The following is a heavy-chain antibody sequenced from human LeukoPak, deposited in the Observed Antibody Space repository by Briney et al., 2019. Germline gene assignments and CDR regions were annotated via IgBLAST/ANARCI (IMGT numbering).Heavy chain of an antibody. CDR1: GFTFSSYG. CDR2: ISYDGSNK. V-gene: IGHV3-30*18. Sequence: PGRSLRLSCAASGFTFSSYGMHWVRQAPGKGLEWVAVISYDGSNKYYADSVKGRFTISRDNSKNTLYLQMNSLRAEDTAVYYCAKSSSSWYDENDYWGQGTLVTVSS. CDR3: AKSSSSWYDENDY. J-gene: IGHJ4*02. D-gene: IGHD6-13*01.